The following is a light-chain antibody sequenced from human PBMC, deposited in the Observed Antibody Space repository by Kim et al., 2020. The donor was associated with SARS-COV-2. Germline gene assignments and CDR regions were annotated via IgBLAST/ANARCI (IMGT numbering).Light chain of an antibody. J-gene: IGKJ1*01. CDR3: QQYHSWPPWT. CDR2: GVS. Sequence: SPGERATLFCRASQNVATNFAWYQQKPGQAPSLLIYGVSTRAPGVPARFSGGGSGTEFTLTISSVQSEDFAVYYCQQYHSWPPWTFGQGTKVDIK. CDR1: QNVATN. V-gene: IGKV3-15*01.